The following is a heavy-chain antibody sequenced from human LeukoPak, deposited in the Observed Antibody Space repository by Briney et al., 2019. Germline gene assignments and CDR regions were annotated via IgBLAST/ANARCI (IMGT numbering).Heavy chain of an antibody. CDR3: ARNSGTHYGLDY. Sequence: GGPLRLSCAASGFIFSSFGMNWVRRPPGKGLEWISYISGAGTTTHYADSVKGRLTISRDNAKNSLYLQMNSLRAEDMAVYYCARNSGTHYGLDYWGQGTLVTVSS. CDR2: ISGAGTTT. CDR1: GFIFSSFG. J-gene: IGHJ4*02. V-gene: IGHV3-48*04. D-gene: IGHD1-26*01.